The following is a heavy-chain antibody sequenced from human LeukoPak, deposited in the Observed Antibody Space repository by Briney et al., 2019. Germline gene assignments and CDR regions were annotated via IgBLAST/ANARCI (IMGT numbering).Heavy chain of an antibody. V-gene: IGHV3-23*01. CDR1: GFTFSTYT. J-gene: IGHJ6*02. Sequence: GGSLRLACAASGFTFSTYTMSWVRQAPGKGLEWVSAISGSGGSTYYADSVKGRFTISRDNSKNTLYLQMNSLRGDDTAVYYCAKAHGSGSSYYYYYGMDVWGQGTTVTVSS. CDR2: ISGSGGST. D-gene: IGHD3-10*01. CDR3: AKAHGSGSSYYYYYGMDV.